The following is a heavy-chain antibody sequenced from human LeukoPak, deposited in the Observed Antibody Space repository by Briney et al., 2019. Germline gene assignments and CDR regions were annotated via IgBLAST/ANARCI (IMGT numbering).Heavy chain of an antibody. CDR1: GGSISSYY. Sequence: SETLSLTCTVSGGSISSYYWSWIRQPPGKGLEWIGYIYYSGSTNYNPSLKSRVTISVDTSKNQFSLKLSSATAADTAVYYCARARVGALDIWGQGTMVTVSS. D-gene: IGHD3-16*01. CDR3: ARARVGALDI. J-gene: IGHJ3*02. CDR2: IYYSGST. V-gene: IGHV4-59*01.